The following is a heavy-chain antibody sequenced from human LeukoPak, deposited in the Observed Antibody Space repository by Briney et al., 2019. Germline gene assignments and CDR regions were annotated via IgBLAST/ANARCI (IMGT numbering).Heavy chain of an antibody. J-gene: IGHJ4*02. CDR3: ARSSYCSGGSCYYFDY. D-gene: IGHD2-15*01. Sequence: GASVKVSCKASGGTFSSYAFSWVRQAPGQGLEWMGRIIPILGIANYAQNFQGRVTITADKSTSTAYMELSSLRSEDTAVYYCARSSYCSGGSCYYFDYWGQGTLVPVSS. V-gene: IGHV1-69*04. CDR1: GGTFSSYA. CDR2: IIPILGIA.